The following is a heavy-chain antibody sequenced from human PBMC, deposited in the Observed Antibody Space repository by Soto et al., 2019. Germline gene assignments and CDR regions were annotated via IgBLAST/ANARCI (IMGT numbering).Heavy chain of an antibody. J-gene: IGHJ4*02. CDR3: ARDQMAIAAAGLDY. V-gene: IGHV3-21*01. CDR1: GFSFSSYS. CDR2: ISSSSSYI. Sequence: PGGSLRLSFAASGFSFSSYSMNWVRQGPGKGLEWVSSISSSSSYIYYADSVKGRFTISRDTAKNSLYLQMNSLRAEDTAVYYCARDQMAIAAAGLDYWGQGTLVTVSS. D-gene: IGHD6-13*01.